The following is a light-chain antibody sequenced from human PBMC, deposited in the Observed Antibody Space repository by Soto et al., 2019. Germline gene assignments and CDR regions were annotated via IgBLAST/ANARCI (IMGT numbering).Light chain of an antibody. CDR1: QGIRND. CDR3: LQHNSYPHT. J-gene: IGKJ2*01. CDR2: AAS. V-gene: IGKV1-17*01. Sequence: DIQMTQSPSSLSASVGDRVTVTCRASQGIRNDLDWYQHKPGKAPKRLIYAASSLQSGVPSRFSGSGSGTEFTLTISSLQPEDFATYYCLQHNSYPHTFGQGTKLEIK.